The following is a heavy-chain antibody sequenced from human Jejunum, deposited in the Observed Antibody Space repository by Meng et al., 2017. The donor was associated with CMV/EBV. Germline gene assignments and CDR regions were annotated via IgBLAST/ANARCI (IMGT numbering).Heavy chain of an antibody. CDR1: GASISTYY. CDR3: ARMTYSSSPVD. V-gene: IGHV4-59*08. CDR2: IYYSGST. D-gene: IGHD6-6*01. Sequence: QVPLQESGPGLVKPSETLSLTCTVSGASISTYYWSWIRQPAGKGLEWIGNIYYSGSTYYTPSLKSRVSISVDTSTNQFSLRLSSMTAADTAVYYCARMTYSSSPVDWGQGTLVTVSS. J-gene: IGHJ4*02.